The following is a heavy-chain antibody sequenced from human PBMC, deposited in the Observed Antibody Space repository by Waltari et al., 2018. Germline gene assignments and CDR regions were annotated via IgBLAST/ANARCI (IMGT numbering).Heavy chain of an antibody. J-gene: IGHJ4*02. Sequence: QVQLVESGGGVVQPGRSLRLSCAASGFTFSSYAMHGVRQAPGKGVEWGAVIEHDGSSKKYVDSVKGRFTISRDNEKDTLYLQVTSLRAEDTAVYYCAKDRYGWGGYSDSWGQGTLVTVSS. CDR1: GFTFSSYA. CDR2: IEHDGSSK. V-gene: IGHV3-30*18. CDR3: AKDRYGWGGYSDS. D-gene: IGHD3-10*01.